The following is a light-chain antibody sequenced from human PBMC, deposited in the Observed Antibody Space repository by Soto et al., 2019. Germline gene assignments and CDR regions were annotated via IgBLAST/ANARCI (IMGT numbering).Light chain of an antibody. Sequence: DIQMTQSPSSLSASVGDRVTITCRASQSISSYLNWYQQKPGKAPKLLIYAASSLQSGVPSRFSGSGSGTDSTLSLSSVQPEDFATYYCQQSYSTQLTFGGGTKVEIK. CDR2: AAS. CDR1: QSISSY. J-gene: IGKJ4*01. CDR3: QQSYSTQLT. V-gene: IGKV1-39*01.